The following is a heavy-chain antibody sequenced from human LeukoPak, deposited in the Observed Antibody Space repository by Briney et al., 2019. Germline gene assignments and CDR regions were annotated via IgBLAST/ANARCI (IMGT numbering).Heavy chain of an antibody. CDR2: ISSSSSYI. D-gene: IGHD3-22*01. V-gene: IGHV3-21*01. CDR3: ARGTPNYYGSSGYTHFDY. J-gene: IGHJ4*02. Sequence: GGSLRLSCAASGFTFSSFGMNWVRQAPGKGLEWVSSISSSSSYIFYADSVKGRFTISRDNAKNSLYLQINSLRAEDTAVYYCARGTPNYYGSSGYTHFDYWGQGTLVTVSS. CDR1: GFTFSSFG.